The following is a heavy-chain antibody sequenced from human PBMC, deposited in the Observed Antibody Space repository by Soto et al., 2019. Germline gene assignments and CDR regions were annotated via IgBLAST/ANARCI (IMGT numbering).Heavy chain of an antibody. CDR3: ARDQGRATADGPLGNGLDV. Sequence: GGSLRLSCVGSGFTFSTYSIHWVRQAAGKGLEWVSSISSRSDIYYADSVKVRFTISRDNAKNSVSLQMNSLTADDTAVYFCARDQGRATADGPLGNGLDVWGQGTAVTVSS. J-gene: IGHJ6*01. D-gene: IGHD6-13*01. V-gene: IGHV3-21*01. CDR2: ISSRSDI. CDR1: GFTFSTYS.